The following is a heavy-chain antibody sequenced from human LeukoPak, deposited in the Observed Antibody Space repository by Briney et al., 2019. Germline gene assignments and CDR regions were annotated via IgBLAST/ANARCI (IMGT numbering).Heavy chain of an antibody. CDR1: GFLFSRYW. Sequence: PGXSLRLSCAASGFLFSRYWMSWVRQAPGKGLEWVANIKEDGSEKYYVESMKGRFTISRDNVKNSLYLQINSLRAEDTAVYYCARDSFETDIDYWGQGTLVTVSS. CDR2: IKEDGSEK. D-gene: IGHD1-14*01. J-gene: IGHJ4*02. CDR3: ARDSFETDIDY. V-gene: IGHV3-7*01.